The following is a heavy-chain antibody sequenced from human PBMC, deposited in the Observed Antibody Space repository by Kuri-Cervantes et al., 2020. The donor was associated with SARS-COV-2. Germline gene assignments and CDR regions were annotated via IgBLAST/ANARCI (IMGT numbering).Heavy chain of an antibody. CDR2: IKQDGSEK. V-gene: IGHV3-7*03. D-gene: IGHD6-13*01. CDR1: GFTFSSYW. Sequence: GESLKISCAASGFTFSSYWMSWVRQAPGKGLEWVANIKQDGSEKYYVDSVKGRFTISRDNAKNSLYLQMNSLRAEDTAVYYCAKASIAAAGEGNYYYYYMDVWGKGTTVTVSS. J-gene: IGHJ6*03. CDR3: AKASIAAAGEGNYYYYYMDV.